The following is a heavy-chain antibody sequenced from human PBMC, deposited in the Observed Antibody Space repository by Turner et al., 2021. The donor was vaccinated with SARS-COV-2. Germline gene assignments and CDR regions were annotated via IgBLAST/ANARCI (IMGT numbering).Heavy chain of an antibody. J-gene: IGHJ4*02. D-gene: IGHD3-10*01. CDR2: ISNGGDFT. CDR1: GFTFSDYA. CDR3: AKGTTMVRRLTSYFDY. V-gene: IGHV3-23*01. Sequence: EVQLLESGGGLVQHGGSLRLSCAASGFTFSDYAMTWVRQAPGKGLEWVSIISNGGDFTYYADSAKGRFTISRDNSKNTLYLQMNSLRAEDTAVYFCAKGTTMVRRLTSYFDYWGRGILVTVSS.